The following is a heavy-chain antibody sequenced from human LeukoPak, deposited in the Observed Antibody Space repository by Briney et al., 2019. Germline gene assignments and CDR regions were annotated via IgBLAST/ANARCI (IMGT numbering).Heavy chain of an antibody. V-gene: IGHV3-33*06. CDR1: GFTFSSYG. D-gene: IGHD2-2*01. Sequence: GRSLRLSCAASGFTFSSYGMHWVRQAPGKGLEWVAVIWYDGSNKYYADSVKGRFTISRDNSKNTLYLRMNSLRAEDTAVYYCAKDRAPYCSSTSCYFPDYWGQGTLVTVSS. CDR2: IWYDGSNK. J-gene: IGHJ4*02. CDR3: AKDRAPYCSSTSCYFPDY.